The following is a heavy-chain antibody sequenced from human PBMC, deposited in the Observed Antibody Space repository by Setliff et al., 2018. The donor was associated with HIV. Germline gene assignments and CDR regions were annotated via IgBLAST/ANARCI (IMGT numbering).Heavy chain of an antibody. CDR1: GFTFDDYA. CDR2: IGSSNHGI. V-gene: IGHV3-48*02. CDR3: ASFYGDYGY. Sequence: PGGSLRLSCEASGFTFDDYAMHWGRQAPGKGLDWVAHIGSSNHGIHYTASVQGRFTVSRDNANNLLFLQMNNLRDEDTAVYYCASFYGDYGYWGHGTQVTVSS. D-gene: IGHD3-10*01. J-gene: IGHJ4*01.